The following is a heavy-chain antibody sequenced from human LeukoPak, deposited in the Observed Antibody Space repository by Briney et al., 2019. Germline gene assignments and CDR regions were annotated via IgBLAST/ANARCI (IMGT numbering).Heavy chain of an antibody. CDR1: GGSISSGAYY. V-gene: IGHV4-30-4*08. J-gene: IGHJ2*01. CDR2: IYYSGST. CDR3: ARGGYDFWSGPLQYFDL. Sequence: SETLSLTCTDSGGSISSGAYYWTWIRQHPGKGLEWIGYIYYSGSTYYNPSLKSRVTISVDRSKNQFSLKLSSVTAADTAVYYCARGGYDFWSGPLQYFDLWGRGTLVTVSS. D-gene: IGHD3-3*01.